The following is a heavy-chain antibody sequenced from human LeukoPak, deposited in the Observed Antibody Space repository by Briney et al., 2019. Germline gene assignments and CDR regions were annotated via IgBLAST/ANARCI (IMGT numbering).Heavy chain of an antibody. CDR1: GGXFSXYA. D-gene: IGHD2-2*03. CDR2: IIPIFGTA. CDR3: AGRLLDIVVVPAARPDDAFDI. J-gene: IGHJ3*02. V-gene: IGHV1-69*01. Sequence: KXSXXASGGXFSXYAXSWVRQAPGQGLEWMGXIIPIFGTANYAQKFQGRVTITADESTSTAYMELSSLRSEDTAVYYCAGRLLDIVVVPAARPDDAFDIWGQGTMVTVSS.